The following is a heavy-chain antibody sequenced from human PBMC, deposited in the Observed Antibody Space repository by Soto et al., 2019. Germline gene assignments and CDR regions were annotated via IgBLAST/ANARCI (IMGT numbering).Heavy chain of an antibody. CDR1: GFTFGSYA. Sequence: PGGSLRVSCAASGFTFGSYAMNWVRQAPGKGLEWVSSISGSGGSTYYADSVKGRFTISRDKSKNTLYLEMHSLRAEDTAVYYCARAGVVITAKGDYFDYWRQGTLVTVSS. V-gene: IGHV3-23*01. CDR2: ISGSGGST. J-gene: IGHJ4*02. CDR3: ARAGVVITAKGDYFDY. D-gene: IGHD3-22*01.